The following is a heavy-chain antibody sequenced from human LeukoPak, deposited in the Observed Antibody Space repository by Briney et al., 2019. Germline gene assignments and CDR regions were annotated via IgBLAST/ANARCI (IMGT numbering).Heavy chain of an antibody. CDR1: GFTFSSYY. CDR3: ARDVYCSGGSCYSDY. V-gene: IGHV3-7*01. CDR2: IKQDESEK. J-gene: IGHJ4*02. Sequence: GGSLRLSCAASGFTFSSYYMSWVRQAPGKGLEWVANIKQDESEKYYVDSVEGRFTISRDNAKNSLYLQMNSLRAEDTAVYYCARDVYCSGGSCYSDYWGQGTLVTVSS. D-gene: IGHD2-15*01.